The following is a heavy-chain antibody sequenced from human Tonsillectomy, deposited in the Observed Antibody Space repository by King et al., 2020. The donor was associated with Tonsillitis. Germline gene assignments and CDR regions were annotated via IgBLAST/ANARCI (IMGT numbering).Heavy chain of an antibody. CDR3: ARGRGTMVRGFIRFAPINWFDP. Sequence: EQLVQSGAEVKKPGASVKVSCKASGYTFTSYYMHWVRQAPGQGLEWMGIINPSGGSTSYAQKFQGRVTMTRDTSTSTVYMELSSLRSEDTDVYYCARGRGTMVRGFIRFAPINWFDPWGQGTLVTVSS. CDR1: GYTFTSYY. CDR2: INPSGGST. D-gene: IGHD3-10*01. V-gene: IGHV1-46*03. J-gene: IGHJ5*02.